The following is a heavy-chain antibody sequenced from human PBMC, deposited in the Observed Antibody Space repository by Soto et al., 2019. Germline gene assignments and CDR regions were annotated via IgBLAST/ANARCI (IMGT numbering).Heavy chain of an antibody. Sequence: ASVKVSCKASGYTFTSYDINWVRQATGQGLEWMGWMNPNSGNTGYAQKFQGRVTMTRNTSISTAYMELSSLRSEDTAVYYCARDIGTIFRLLKDYYGMDVWGQGTTVTVS. J-gene: IGHJ6*02. CDR2: MNPNSGNT. CDR3: ARDIGTIFRLLKDYYGMDV. V-gene: IGHV1-8*01. CDR1: GYTFTSYD. D-gene: IGHD3-9*01.